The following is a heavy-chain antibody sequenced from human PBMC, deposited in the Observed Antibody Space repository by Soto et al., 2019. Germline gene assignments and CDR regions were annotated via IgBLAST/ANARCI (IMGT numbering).Heavy chain of an antibody. CDR1: GYTFTSYG. V-gene: IGHV1-18*01. Sequence: ASXKVSCKSSGYTFTSYGISWVRQAPGQGLEWMGWISAYNGNTKYAQKLQGRVTMTTDTSTSTAYMEMRSLRSDDTAVYYCAREPNYFDYWGQGTLVTVSS. CDR2: ISAYNGNT. CDR3: AREPNYFDY. J-gene: IGHJ4*02.